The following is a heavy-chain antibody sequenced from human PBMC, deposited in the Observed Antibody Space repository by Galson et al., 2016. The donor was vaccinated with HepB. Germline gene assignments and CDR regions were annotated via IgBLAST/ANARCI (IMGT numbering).Heavy chain of an antibody. V-gene: IGHV3-53*01. D-gene: IGHD5-24*01. CDR3: ARGMGHWSFVY. CDR2: IYTGAST. Sequence: SLRLSCAASGFTVSSYYMSWVRQAPGKGLEWVSIIYTGASTYYADSVKGRFTISRDNSKNTLYLQMNGLRAEDTAVYYCARGMGHWSFVYWGQGTLVTVSS. J-gene: IGHJ4*02. CDR1: GFTVSSYY.